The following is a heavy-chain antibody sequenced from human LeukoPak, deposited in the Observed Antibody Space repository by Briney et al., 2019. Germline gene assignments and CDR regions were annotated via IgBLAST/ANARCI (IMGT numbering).Heavy chain of an antibody. J-gene: IGHJ4*02. CDR3: TRDPVVGD. CDR2: IRSKAYGGTA. V-gene: IGHV3-49*04. CDR1: GFTFADYT. D-gene: IGHD2-15*01. Sequence: GGPLRLSCTASGFTFADYTMSWVRQAPVKGLEWVGFIRSKAYGGTAEYAASVKGRFTISRDDSKSIAYLHMNSLKTEDTAVYYCTRDPVVGDWGQGTLVTVSS.